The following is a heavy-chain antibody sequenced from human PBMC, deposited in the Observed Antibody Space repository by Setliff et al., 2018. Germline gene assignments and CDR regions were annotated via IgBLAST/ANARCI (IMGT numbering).Heavy chain of an antibody. V-gene: IGHV2-5*02. D-gene: IGHD3-22*01. CDR1: GFSLRSRGMA. J-gene: IGHJ4*02. CDR2: IYWDGVE. Sequence: SGPTLVNPTQTLTLTCSFSGFSLRSRGMAVGWIRQPPGKALEWLALIYWDGVERYSPALKNRVTITQDTSKNQVVLTMTNMDPVDTATYYCAHRRVGNYDSSGNYHSYFDYWGQGILVTVS. CDR3: AHRRVGNYDSSGNYHSYFDY.